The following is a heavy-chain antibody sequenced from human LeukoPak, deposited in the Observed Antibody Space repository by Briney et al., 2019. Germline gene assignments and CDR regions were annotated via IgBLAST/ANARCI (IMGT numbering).Heavy chain of an antibody. D-gene: IGHD3-22*01. CDR3: ARDYYESSGHYSREGFSYIDV. J-gene: IGHJ6*03. Sequence: SETLSLTCTVSGGPINSYYWSWIRQPAGMGLEWIGRLYTSGSTNYNPSLKSRVTISLDKSKNQFSLKVSSVTAADAAVYYCARDYYESSGHYSREGFSYIDVWGKGTTVTVSS. V-gene: IGHV4-4*07. CDR1: GGPINSYY. CDR2: LYTSGST.